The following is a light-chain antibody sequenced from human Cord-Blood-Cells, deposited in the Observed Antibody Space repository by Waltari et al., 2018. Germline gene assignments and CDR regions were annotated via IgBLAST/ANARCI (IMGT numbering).Light chain of an antibody. J-gene: IGLJ3*02. CDR1: SSNIGSHY. CDR2: SNH. Sequence: QSVLTQPPSASGTPGQRVTIPCSGSSSNIGSHYVYWYQHLPETAPKLLIYSNHHRPSGVPDRFSSSKSGTSASLAISGLQSEDEADYYCASWDDSLSGWVFGGGTKLTVL. V-gene: IGLV1-47*02. CDR3: ASWDDSLSGWV.